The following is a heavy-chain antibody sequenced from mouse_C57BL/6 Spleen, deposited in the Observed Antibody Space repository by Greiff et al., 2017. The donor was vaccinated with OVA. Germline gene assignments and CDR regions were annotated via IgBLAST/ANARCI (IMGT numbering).Heavy chain of an antibody. CDR2: ILPGSGST. D-gene: IGHD2-4*01. CDR3: ARGEGYDYDGPWFAY. J-gene: IGHJ3*01. V-gene: IGHV1-9*01. CDR1: GYTFTGYW. Sequence: VKLMESGAELMKPGASVKLSCKATGYTFTGYWIEWVKQRPGHGLEWIGEILPGSGSTNYNEKFKGKATFTADTSSNTAYMQLSSLTTEDSAIYYCARGEGYDYDGPWFAYWGQGTLVTVSA.